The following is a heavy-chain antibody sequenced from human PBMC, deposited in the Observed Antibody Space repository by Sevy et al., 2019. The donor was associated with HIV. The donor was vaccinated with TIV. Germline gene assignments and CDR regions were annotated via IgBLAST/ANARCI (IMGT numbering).Heavy chain of an antibody. D-gene: IGHD5-18*01. V-gene: IGHV3-7*01. CDR1: GFSFSVYW. Sequence: GGSLRLSCAASGFSFSVYWMSWVRQAPGKGLEWVATLKQDGSEKYYVDSVKGRFTFSRDNAKNSLYLQMNSLRAEDTAVYYCVREGVGGYSYSLDCWGQGTLVTVSS. J-gene: IGHJ4*02. CDR2: LKQDGSEK. CDR3: VREGVGGYSYSLDC.